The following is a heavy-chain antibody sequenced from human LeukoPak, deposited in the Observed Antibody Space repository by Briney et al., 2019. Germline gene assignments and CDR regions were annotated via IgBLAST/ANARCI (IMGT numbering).Heavy chain of an antibody. CDR3: VRDLMGAGGTTAYFHH. V-gene: IGHV3-9*03. CDR2: ISWNSGSI. J-gene: IGHJ1*01. Sequence: GGSLRLSCAASGFTFDDYAMHWVRQAPGKGLEWVSGISWNSGSIGYADSVKGRFTISRDNAKNSLYLQMNSLRAEDMAVYYCVRDLMGAGGTTAYFHHWGQGTLVTVSS. D-gene: IGHD1-1*01. CDR1: GFTFDDYA.